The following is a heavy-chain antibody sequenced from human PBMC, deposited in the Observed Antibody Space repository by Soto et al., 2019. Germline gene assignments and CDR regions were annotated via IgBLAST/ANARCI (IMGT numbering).Heavy chain of an antibody. V-gene: IGHV1-2*02. CDR1: GYTFTGYY. Sequence: QVQLVQYGAEVKKPGASVKVSCKASGYTFTGYYMPWVRQAPGQGLEWMRWIKPNSGGTNYAQKFQGRGTMTRDTSISTAYMELSRLRSDDTAVYYCARGGREKTWGKNWFDPWGQGTLVTVSS. CDR2: IKPNSGGT. D-gene: IGHD3-16*01. J-gene: IGHJ5*02. CDR3: ARGGREKTWGKNWFDP.